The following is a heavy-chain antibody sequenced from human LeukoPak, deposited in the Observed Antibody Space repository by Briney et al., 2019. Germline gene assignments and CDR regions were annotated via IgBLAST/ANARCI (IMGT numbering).Heavy chain of an antibody. CDR1: GFTFSDYH. J-gene: IGHJ4*02. CDR2: IVGSTT. Sequence: GGSLRLSCAASGFTFSDYHMSWVRQAPGKGLELVSAIVGSTTHYADSVKGRFTISRDNSKNTLYLQMNSLRAEDTAVYYCARGGKGSDILTGYFDYWGQGTLVTVSS. V-gene: IGHV3-53*01. CDR3: ARGGKGSDILTGYFDY. D-gene: IGHD3-9*01.